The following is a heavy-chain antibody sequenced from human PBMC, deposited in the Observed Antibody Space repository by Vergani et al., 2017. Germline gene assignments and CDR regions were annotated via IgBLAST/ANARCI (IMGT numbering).Heavy chain of an antibody. CDR1: GYSFTSYW. V-gene: IGHV5-51*01. J-gene: IGHJ4*02. D-gene: IGHD6-19*01. Sequence: EVQLVQSGAEVKKPGESLKISCKGSGYSFTSYWIGWVRQMPGKGLEWMGIIYPGDSDTRYSPSFQGRVTIAADKSISTAYLQWSSLKASDTAMYYCARQGIAVAGRGTSFDYWGQGTLVTVSS. CDR3: ARQGIAVAGRGTSFDY. CDR2: IYPGDSDT.